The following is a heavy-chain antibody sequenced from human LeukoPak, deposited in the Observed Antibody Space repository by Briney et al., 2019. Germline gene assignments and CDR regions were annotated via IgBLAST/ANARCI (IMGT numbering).Heavy chain of an antibody. D-gene: IGHD1-26*01. CDR3: TRDREHGTQDS. CDR1: GGSISSGGYS. V-gene: IGHV4-30-2*01. CDR2: IYHSGST. J-gene: IGHJ4*02. Sequence: SQTLSLTCAVSGGSISSGGYSWSWLRQPPGKGLEWIGYIYHSGSTYYNPSLRNRVSISIDTSKGRFSLNLNSVTAADTAVYFCTRDREHGTQDSWGQGTLVTVS.